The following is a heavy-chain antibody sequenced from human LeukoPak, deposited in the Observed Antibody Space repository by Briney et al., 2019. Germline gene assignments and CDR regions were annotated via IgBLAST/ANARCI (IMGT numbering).Heavy chain of an antibody. Sequence: ASVKVSGKASGGTFSSYAISWVRQAPGQGLEWMGGIIPIFGTANYAQKFQGRVTITADESTSTAYMELSSLRSEDTAVYYCARDHKQLNRYSSWEDWFDPWGQGTLVTVSS. J-gene: IGHJ5*02. V-gene: IGHV1-69*13. CDR2: IIPIFGTA. CDR3: ARDHKQLNRYSSWEDWFDP. D-gene: IGHD6-13*01. CDR1: GGTFSSYA.